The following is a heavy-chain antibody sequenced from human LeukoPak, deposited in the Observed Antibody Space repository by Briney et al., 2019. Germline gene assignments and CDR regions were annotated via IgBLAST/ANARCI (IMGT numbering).Heavy chain of an antibody. J-gene: IGHJ4*02. D-gene: IGHD4-17*01. CDR3: AHRRTVTTFLY. Sequence: SGPTLVKPTQTLTLTCTFSGFSLSSNEVGVGWIRQPPEQDLEWLALIYWNDVKSYNPSLKSRLTISKDTSKNQVVLTMTNVDPVDTATYYCAHRRTVTTFLYWGQGTLVTVSS. CDR2: IYWNDVK. CDR1: GFSLSSNEVG. V-gene: IGHV2-5*01.